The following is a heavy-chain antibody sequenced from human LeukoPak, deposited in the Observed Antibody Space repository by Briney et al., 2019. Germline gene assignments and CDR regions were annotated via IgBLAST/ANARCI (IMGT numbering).Heavy chain of an antibody. D-gene: IGHD3-3*01. CDR1: GFTFSSYA. CDR2: ISYDGSNK. Sequence: PGGSLRLSCAASGFTFSSYAMHWVRQAPGKRLEWVAVISYDGSNKYYADSVKGRFTISRDNSKNTLYLQMNSLRAEDTAVYYCAKDVRAPHYDFWSGYYRDYYYYYGMDVWGQGTTVTVSS. CDR3: AKDVRAPHYDFWSGYYRDYYYYYGMDV. J-gene: IGHJ6*02. V-gene: IGHV3-30-3*01.